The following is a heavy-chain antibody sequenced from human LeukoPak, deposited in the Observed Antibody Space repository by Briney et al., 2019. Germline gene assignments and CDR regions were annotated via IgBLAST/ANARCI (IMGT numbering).Heavy chain of an antibody. Sequence: ASVKVSCKASGYTFTGYYMHWVRQAPGQGLEWMGWINPNSGGTNYAQKFQGRVTMTRDTSISTAYMELSRLRSDDTAVYYCARDLSRVYSRRVYGMDVWGQGTTDTVSS. D-gene: IGHD6-13*01. J-gene: IGHJ6*02. CDR3: ARDLSRVYSRRVYGMDV. CDR2: INPNSGGT. CDR1: GYTFTGYY. V-gene: IGHV1-2*02.